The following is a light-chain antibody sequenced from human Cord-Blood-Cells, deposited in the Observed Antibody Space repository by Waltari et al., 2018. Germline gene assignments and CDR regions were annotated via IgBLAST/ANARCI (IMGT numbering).Light chain of an antibody. CDR3: QQSYCTTPFT. V-gene: IGKV1-39*01. CDR2: SAS. J-gene: IGKJ3*01. Sequence: IQITQSPSSLSASVGDIATIPCRASHSISSYLNWYQQKPGKPPKLLIYSASSLQSGVPSRFSGSRAGTEFTLTISSLQPEDFATYYCQQSYCTTPFTFGPGTKLDIK. CDR1: HSISSY.